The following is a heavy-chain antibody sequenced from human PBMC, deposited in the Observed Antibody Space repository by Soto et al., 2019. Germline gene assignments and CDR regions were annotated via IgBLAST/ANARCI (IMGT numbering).Heavy chain of an antibody. CDR2: INPNSGGT. J-gene: IGHJ6*02. CDR3: ARDANRGIAVAGTRTYYYYGMDV. D-gene: IGHD6-19*01. CDR1: GYTFTGYY. V-gene: IGHV1-2*04. Sequence: ASVKVSCKASGYTFTGYYMHWVRQAPGQGLEWMGWINPNSGGTNYAQKFQGWVTMTRDTSISTAYMELSRLRSDDTAVYYCARDANRGIAVAGTRTYYYYGMDVWG.